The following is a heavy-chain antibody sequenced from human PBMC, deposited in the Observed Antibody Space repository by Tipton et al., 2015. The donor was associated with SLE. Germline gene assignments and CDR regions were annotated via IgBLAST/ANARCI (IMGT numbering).Heavy chain of an antibody. D-gene: IGHD3-9*01. Sequence: QLVQSGAEVKKPGESLKISCKGSGYSFTSYWIGWVRQMPGKGPEWMGIIYPGDSDTRYSPSFQGQVTISADKSISTAYLQWSSLKASDTAMYYCARGGVGYDILTGQYPDGYWGQGTLVTVSS. CDR2: IYPGDSDT. CDR1: GYSFTSYW. CDR3: ARGGVGYDILTGQYPDGY. V-gene: IGHV5-51*03. J-gene: IGHJ4*02.